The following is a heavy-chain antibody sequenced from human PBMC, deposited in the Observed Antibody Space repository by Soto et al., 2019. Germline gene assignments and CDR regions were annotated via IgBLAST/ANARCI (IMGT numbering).Heavy chain of an antibody. CDR1: GFTFSTYD. CDR3: ARQAAYWHGGGGWFDP. J-gene: IGHJ5*02. CDR2: IGTLADT. D-gene: IGHD2-8*02. Sequence: EVQLVESGGGLVQPGGSLRLSCAASGFTFSTYDMHWVRQVPGKGLEWVSAIGTLADTFYADSVKGRFTISRENAKSSLYLKMNSLPAGDTAVYYCARQAAYWHGGGGWFDPWGQGTLVTVSS. V-gene: IGHV3-13*01.